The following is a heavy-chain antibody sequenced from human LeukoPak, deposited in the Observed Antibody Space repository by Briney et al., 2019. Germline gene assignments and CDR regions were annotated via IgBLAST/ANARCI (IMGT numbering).Heavy chain of an antibody. Sequence: ASVKVSCKASGYTFTSYAMHWVRQAPGQRLEWMGWINAGNGNTKYSQKFQGRVTITRDTSASTAYMELSSLRSEDTAVYYCARAFSILPGVPPGYWGQGTLVTVSS. CDR3: ARAFSILPGVPPGY. J-gene: IGHJ4*02. CDR1: GYTFTSYA. V-gene: IGHV1-3*01. CDR2: INAGNGNT. D-gene: IGHD3-10*01.